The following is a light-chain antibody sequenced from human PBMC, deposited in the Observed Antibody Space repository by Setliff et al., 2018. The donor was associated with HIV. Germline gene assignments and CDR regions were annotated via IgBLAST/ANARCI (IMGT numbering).Light chain of an antibody. Sequence: QSVLTQPPSVSGSPGQSVTISCTGTSSDVGGYNYVSWYQQHPGKAPKLMIYDVSDRPSGVSNRFSGAKSGNTASLTISGLQAEDEADYYCSSYTSSSTLYVFGTGTKVTVL. CDR2: DVS. J-gene: IGLJ1*01. V-gene: IGLV2-14*03. CDR3: SSYTSSSTLYV. CDR1: SSDVGGYNY.